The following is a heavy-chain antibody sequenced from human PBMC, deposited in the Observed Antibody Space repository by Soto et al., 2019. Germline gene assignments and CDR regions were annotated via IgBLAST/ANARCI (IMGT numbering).Heavy chain of an antibody. Sequence: GASVKVSCKASGYTFTRYFMHWVRLAPGQGLEWMGIINPSSGTANYAQKFQGRVTMTRDTSTSTVYMGVSSLRSEDTAVYYCARTSSVYSSGCADYWGQGTLVTVSS. D-gene: IGHD5-18*01. CDR1: GYTFTRYF. CDR2: INPSSGTA. CDR3: ARTSSVYSSGCADY. J-gene: IGHJ4*02. V-gene: IGHV1-46*01.